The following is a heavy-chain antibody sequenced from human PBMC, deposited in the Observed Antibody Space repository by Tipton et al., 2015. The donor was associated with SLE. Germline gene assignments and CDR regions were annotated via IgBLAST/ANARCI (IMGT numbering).Heavy chain of an antibody. CDR1: GFTFSSYE. J-gene: IGHJ4*02. CDR3: ARVGYYDFWSGYSPGFDY. D-gene: IGHD3-3*01. Sequence: GSLRLSCAASGFTFSSYEMNWVRQAPGKGLEWVSYISSSGSSIYYADSVKGRFTISRDNAKNSLYLQMNSLRAEDTAVYYCARVGYYDFWSGYSPGFDYWGQGTLVTVSS. CDR2: ISSSGSSI. V-gene: IGHV3-48*03.